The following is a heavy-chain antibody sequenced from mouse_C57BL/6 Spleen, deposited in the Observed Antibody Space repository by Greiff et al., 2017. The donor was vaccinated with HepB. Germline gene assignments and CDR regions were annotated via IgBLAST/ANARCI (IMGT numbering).Heavy chain of an antibody. CDR1: GYTFTGYW. CDR2: IYPVSGST. J-gene: IGHJ2*01. D-gene: IGHD2-10*01. V-gene: IGHV1-55*01. Sequence: VQLQQPGAELVKPGASVRMSCEASGYTFTGYWITWVKQRPGQGLEWMGDIYPVSGSTNYNEKFKSKATLTVDTSSSTAYMQLSSLTSDDSAVYYCARSYRYYFDYWGQGTTLTVSS. CDR3: ARSYRYYFDY.